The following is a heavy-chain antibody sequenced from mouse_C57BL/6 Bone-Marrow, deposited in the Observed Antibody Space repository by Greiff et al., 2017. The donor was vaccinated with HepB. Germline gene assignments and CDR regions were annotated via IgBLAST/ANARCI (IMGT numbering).Heavy chain of an antibody. J-gene: IGHJ4*01. D-gene: IGHD1-1*01. CDR2: IYPGSGST. V-gene: IGHV1-55*01. CDR3: ARGTTVVDYYAMDY. Sequence: VQLQQPGAELVKPGASVKMSCKASGYTFTSYWITWVKQRPGQGLEWIGDIYPGSGSTNYNEKFKSKATLTVDTSSSTAYMQLSSLTSEDSAVYYCARGTTVVDYYAMDYWGQGTSVTVSS. CDR1: GYTFTSYW.